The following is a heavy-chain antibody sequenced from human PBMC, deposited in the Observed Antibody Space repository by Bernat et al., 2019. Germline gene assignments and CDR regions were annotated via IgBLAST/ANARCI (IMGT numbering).Heavy chain of an antibody. J-gene: IGHJ6*02. D-gene: IGHD3-3*01. CDR1: GGTFSSYA. V-gene: IGHV1-69*12. CDR3: ARRSAWGTIFGVVNAFRYYYYGMDV. CDR2: IIPIFGTA. Sequence: QVQLVQSGAEVKKPGSSVKVSCKASGGTFSSYAISWVRQAPGQGLEWMGGIIPIFGTANYAQKFQGRVTVTADESTSTAYMELSSLSSEDTAVYYCARRSAWGTIFGVVNAFRYYYYGMDVWGQGTTVTVSS.